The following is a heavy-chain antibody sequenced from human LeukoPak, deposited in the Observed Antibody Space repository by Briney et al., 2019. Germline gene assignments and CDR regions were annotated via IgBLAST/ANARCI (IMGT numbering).Heavy chain of an antibody. CDR2: VYSSGST. CDR1: GGSISSYY. CDR3: ARVGDDRYCSSTSCSFDY. Sequence: SETLSLTCTVSGGSISSYYWNWIRQPPGKGLEWIGYVYSSGSTNYNPALKSRVTISIDTSKNQFSLKLSSVTAADTAVYYCARVGDDRYCSSTSCSFDYRGQGTLVTVSS. V-gene: IGHV4-59*01. D-gene: IGHD2-2*01. J-gene: IGHJ4*02.